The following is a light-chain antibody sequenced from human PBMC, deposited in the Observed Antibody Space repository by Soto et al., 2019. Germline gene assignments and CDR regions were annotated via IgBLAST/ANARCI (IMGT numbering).Light chain of an antibody. CDR3: QQRMNWPGT. CDR2: DAS. Sequence: EIVLTQSPASLSLSPGERATLSCRASQSLSSYLAWYQQKPGQAPRLLIYDASNRATGIPARFSGSGSGTDFTLTISSLEPEDFAVYYCQQRMNWPGTFGQGTKLEIK. CDR1: QSLSSY. J-gene: IGKJ2*01. V-gene: IGKV3-11*01.